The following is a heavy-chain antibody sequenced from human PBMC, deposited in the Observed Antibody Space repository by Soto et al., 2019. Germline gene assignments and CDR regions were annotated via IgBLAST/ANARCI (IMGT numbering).Heavy chain of an antibody. CDR2: IIPIFGTA. J-gene: IGHJ5*02. D-gene: IGHD3-3*01. CDR3: ARDPRITIFGVVPSQGWFDP. V-gene: IGHV1-69*06. Sequence: SVKVSCKASGGTFSSYAISWVRQAPGQGLEWVGGIIPIFGTANYAQKFRGRVTITADKSTSTAYMELSSLRSEDTAVYYCARDPRITIFGVVPSQGWFDPWGQGTLVTVSS. CDR1: GGTFSSYA.